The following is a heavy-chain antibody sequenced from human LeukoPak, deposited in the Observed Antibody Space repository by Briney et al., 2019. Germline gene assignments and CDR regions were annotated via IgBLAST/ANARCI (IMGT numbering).Heavy chain of an antibody. D-gene: IGHD5-12*01. CDR1: GYTFTGYY. Sequence: ASVKVSCEASGYTFTGYYMHWVRQAPGQGLEWMGWINPNSGGTNYAQKLQGRVTMTTDTSTSTAYMELRSLRSDDTAVYYCARDGPRGYDVGSIDYWGQGTLVTVSS. J-gene: IGHJ4*02. V-gene: IGHV1-2*02. CDR2: INPNSGGT. CDR3: ARDGPRGYDVGSIDY.